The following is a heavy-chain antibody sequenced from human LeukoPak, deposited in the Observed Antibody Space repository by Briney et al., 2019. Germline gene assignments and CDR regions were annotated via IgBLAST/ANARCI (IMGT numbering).Heavy chain of an antibody. CDR2: INPNSGGT. V-gene: IGHV1-2*02. J-gene: IGHJ4*02. CDR1: GYTFTGYY. Sequence: ASVKVSCKASGYTFTGYYMHWVRQAPGQGLEWMGWINPNSGGTNYAQKFQGGVTMTRDTSISTAYMELSRLRSDDTAVYYCARGTMVRGISDVFRGFWGQGTLVTVSS. D-gene: IGHD3-10*01. CDR3: ARGTMVRGISDVFRGF.